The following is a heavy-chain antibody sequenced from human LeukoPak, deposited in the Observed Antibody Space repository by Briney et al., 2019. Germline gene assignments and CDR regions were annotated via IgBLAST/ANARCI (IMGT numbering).Heavy chain of an antibody. D-gene: IGHD2-21*01. CDR1: GGSISSSSYY. Sequence: PSETLSLTCTVSGGSISSSSYYWGWIRQPPGKGLEWIGSIYYSGSTYYNPSLKSRVTISIDMSKNQLSLKLSSVTAADTAVYYCARRLGAYCGGDCYSYYYYYMDVWGKGTTVTVSS. CDR2: IYYSGST. J-gene: IGHJ6*03. V-gene: IGHV4-39*01. CDR3: ARRLGAYCGGDCYSYYYYYMDV.